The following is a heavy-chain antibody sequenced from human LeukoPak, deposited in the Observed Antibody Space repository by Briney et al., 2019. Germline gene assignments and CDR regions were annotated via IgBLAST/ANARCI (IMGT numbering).Heavy chain of an antibody. CDR3: ARDRRQWSYYFDY. V-gene: IGHV3-30*03. J-gene: IGHJ4*02. Sequence: GGSLRLSCAASGFTFSSYGMHWVRQAPGKGLEWVAVISYDGSNKYYADSVKGRFTISRDNSKNTLYLQMNSLRAEDTAVYYCARDRRQWSYYFDYWGQGTLVTVSS. CDR2: ISYDGSNK. D-gene: IGHD6-19*01. CDR1: GFTFSSYG.